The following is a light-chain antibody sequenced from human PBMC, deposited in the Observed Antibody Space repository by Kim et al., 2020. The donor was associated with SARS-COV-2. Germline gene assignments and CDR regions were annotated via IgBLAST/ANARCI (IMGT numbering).Light chain of an antibody. J-gene: IGLJ2*01. Sequence: VALGQAVRITCQGDSLRCYYATWYQQTPGQAPILVIYGNNNRPSGIPDRFSGSSSGNTASLTITGTQAGDEADYYCNSRDSNNNVLFGGGTQLTVL. CDR1: SLRCYY. CDR3: NSRDSNNNVL. CDR2: GNN. V-gene: IGLV3-19*01.